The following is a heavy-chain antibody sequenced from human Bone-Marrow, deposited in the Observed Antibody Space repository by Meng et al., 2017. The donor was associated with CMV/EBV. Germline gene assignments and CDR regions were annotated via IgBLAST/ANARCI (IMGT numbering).Heavy chain of an antibody. D-gene: IGHD3-16*01. V-gene: IGHV3-74*01. J-gene: IGHJ4*02. CDR1: GFTFSSYW. CDR3: SKELGGFEY. CDR2: INSDGSST. Sequence: GESLKISCPASGFTFSSYWMHWARKAPGKGLVWVSRINSDGSSTSYADSVKGRFTISRDNAKNTLYLQMNSLRAEDTAVYYCSKELGGFEYWGQGTLVTVSS.